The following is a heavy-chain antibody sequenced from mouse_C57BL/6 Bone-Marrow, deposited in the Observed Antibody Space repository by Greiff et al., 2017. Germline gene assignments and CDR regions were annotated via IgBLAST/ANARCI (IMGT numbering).Heavy chain of an antibody. J-gene: IGHJ1*03. CDR3: TTGFYCYCDV. CDR1: GFNIKDDY. V-gene: IGHV14-4*01. CDR2: IDPENGDT. Sequence: VQLQQSGAELVRPGASVKLSCTASGFNIKDDYMHWVKQRPEQGLEWIGWIDPENGDTEYASKFQGKATITADTSSNTAYLQLSSLTSEDTAVYDCTTGFYCYCDVWGTGTTVSVAS.